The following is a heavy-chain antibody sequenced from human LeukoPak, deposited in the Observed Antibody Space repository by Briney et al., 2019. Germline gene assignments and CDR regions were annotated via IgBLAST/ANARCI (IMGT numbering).Heavy chain of an antibody. CDR2: VYYSGST. Sequence: PSETLSLTCTVSGGSFSSSGCIGGWIRQSPGKGLEWLGRVYYSGSTYYNPSLKGRVTISVDTSKNQFSLRLNSLTATDTAVYYCARHARHSGRNLFAFDIWGQGTMVTVSS. CDR3: ARHARHSGRNLFAFDI. D-gene: IGHD1-26*01. J-gene: IGHJ3*02. CDR1: GGSFSSSGCI. V-gene: IGHV4-39*01.